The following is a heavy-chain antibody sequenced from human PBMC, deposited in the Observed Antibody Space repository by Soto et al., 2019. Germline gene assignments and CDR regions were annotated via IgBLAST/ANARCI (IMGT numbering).Heavy chain of an antibody. D-gene: IGHD3-22*01. CDR2: ISSSGSTM. J-gene: IGHJ1*01. Sequence: EVQLVESGGGLVQPGGSLRLSCAASGFTFSNYEMNWVRQAPGKGLEWISYISSSGSTMNYADSVKGRFTISRDNAENSLYLQMNSPRAEDTAVYYCARGLTYDSSGYFQNWGQGTLVTVSS. CDR3: ARGLTYDSSGYFQN. CDR1: GFTFSNYE. V-gene: IGHV3-48*03.